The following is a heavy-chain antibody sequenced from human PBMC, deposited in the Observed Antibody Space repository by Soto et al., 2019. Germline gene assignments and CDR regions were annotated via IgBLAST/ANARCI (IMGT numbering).Heavy chain of an antibody. CDR1: GGSFSGYY. V-gene: IGHV4-34*01. CDR2: INHSGST. CDR3: ARVRYKIAAAGTGFDP. D-gene: IGHD6-13*01. J-gene: IGHJ5*02. Sequence: QVQLQQWGAGLLKPSETLSLTCAVYGGSFSGYYWSWIRQPPGKGLEWIGEINHSGSTNYNPSLKSRVPISVDTSKNQFSLKLSSVTAADTAVYYCARVRYKIAAAGTGFDPWGQGTLVTVSS.